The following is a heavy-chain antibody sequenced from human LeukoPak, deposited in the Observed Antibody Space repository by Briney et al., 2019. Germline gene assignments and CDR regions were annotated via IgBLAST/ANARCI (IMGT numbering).Heavy chain of an antibody. D-gene: IGHD1-14*01. Sequence: GGSRRLSCAASGFTFSSYGMYWVRQAPGKGLEWVAVIWYGGSNKYYADSVKGRFTISRDNSKNTLYLQMNSLRAEDTAVYYCAKGEPYYYYYMDVWGKGTTVTVSS. CDR1: GFTFSSYG. CDR2: IWYGGSNK. J-gene: IGHJ6*03. CDR3: AKGEPYYYYYMDV. V-gene: IGHV3-30*02.